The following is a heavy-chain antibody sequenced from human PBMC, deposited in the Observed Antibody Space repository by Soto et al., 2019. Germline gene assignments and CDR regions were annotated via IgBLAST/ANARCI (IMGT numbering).Heavy chain of an antibody. CDR1: GGSFSGYY. J-gene: IGHJ4*02. CDR3: ARGEATDYGGNRPYFDY. CDR2: INHSGST. V-gene: IGHV4-34*01. Sequence: KPSETLSLTCAVYGGSFSGYYWSWIRQPPGKGLEWIGEINHSGSTNYNPSLKSRVTISVDTSKNQFSLKLSSVTAADTAVYYCARGEATDYGGNRPYFDYWGQGTLVTVSS. D-gene: IGHD4-17*01.